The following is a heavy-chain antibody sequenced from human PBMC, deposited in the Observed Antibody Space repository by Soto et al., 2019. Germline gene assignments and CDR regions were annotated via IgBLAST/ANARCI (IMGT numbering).Heavy chain of an antibody. CDR2: SNSDGSST. CDR3: ARELYSYDAFDI. J-gene: IGHJ3*02. V-gene: IGHV3-74*01. CDR1: GFTFSSYW. D-gene: IGHD6-13*01. Sequence: EVQLVESGGGLVQPGGSLRLSCAASGFTFSSYWMHWVRQAPGKGLVWVSRSNSDGSSTDYAESVKGRFTISRDNAKNTLYLQMNSLRAEDTAVYYCARELYSYDAFDIWGQGTMVTVSS.